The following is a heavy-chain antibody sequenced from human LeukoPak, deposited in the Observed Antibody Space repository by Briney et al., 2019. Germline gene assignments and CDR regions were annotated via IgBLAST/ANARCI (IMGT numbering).Heavy chain of an antibody. Sequence: GGSLRLSCAASGFSFSRYWMSWVRQAPGKGLEWVANIKPDGREKYYLDSVKGRFTISRDNAKNSLYLQMYSLRAEDTAVYYCASSQWASVANNYWGQGTLVTVSS. CDR2: IKPDGREK. V-gene: IGHV3-7*01. CDR1: GFSFSRYW. J-gene: IGHJ4*02. D-gene: IGHD6-19*01. CDR3: ASSQWASVANNY.